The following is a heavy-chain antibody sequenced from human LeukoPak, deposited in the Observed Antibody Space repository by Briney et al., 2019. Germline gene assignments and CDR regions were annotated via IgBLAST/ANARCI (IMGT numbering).Heavy chain of an antibody. CDR3: ASTSVYYYDSSGYFY. J-gene: IGHJ4*02. D-gene: IGHD3-22*01. Sequence: ASVKVSCKASGYTFTGYYMHWVRQAPGQGLEWMGWINPNSGGTNYAQKFQGRVTMTRDTSISTAYMEPSRLRSDDTAVYYCASTSVYYYDSSGYFYWGQGTPVTVSS. V-gene: IGHV1-2*02. CDR1: GYTFTGYY. CDR2: INPNSGGT.